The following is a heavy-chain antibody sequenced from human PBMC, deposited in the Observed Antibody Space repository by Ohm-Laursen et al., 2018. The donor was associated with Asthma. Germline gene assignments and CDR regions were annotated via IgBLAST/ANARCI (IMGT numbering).Heavy chain of an antibody. CDR1: GFTFNKHH. V-gene: IGHV3-23*01. CDR3: ARDAMRYSSGRFDP. D-gene: IGHD6-19*01. J-gene: IGHJ5*02. CDR2: IDGSGGRT. Sequence: SLRLSCTAPGFTFNKHHMTWVRQAPGKGLEWVSAIDGSGGRTYYADSVKGRFTISRDNPRNTLYLQMNSLRAEDTAVYYCARDAMRYSSGRFDPWGQGTLVTVSS.